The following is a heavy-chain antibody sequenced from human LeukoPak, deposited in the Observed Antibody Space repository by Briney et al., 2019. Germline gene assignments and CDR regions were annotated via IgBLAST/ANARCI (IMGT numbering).Heavy chain of an antibody. CDR1: GFTFSSYA. J-gene: IGHJ4*02. CDR3: ARGLVGATMVIDY. Sequence: PGGSLRLSCAASGFTFSSYAMSWVRQAPGKGLEWVAVIWYDGSNKYYADSVKGRFTISRDNSKNTLYLQMNSLRAEDTAVYYCARGLVGATMVIDYWGQGTLVTVSS. CDR2: IWYDGSNK. V-gene: IGHV3-33*08. D-gene: IGHD1-26*01.